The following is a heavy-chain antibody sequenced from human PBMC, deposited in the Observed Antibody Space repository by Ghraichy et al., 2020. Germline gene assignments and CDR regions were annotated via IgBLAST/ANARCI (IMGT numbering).Heavy chain of an antibody. CDR3: AREKRFDRNFDY. D-gene: IGHD3-9*01. Sequence: SETLSLTCTVSGDSISSSNFYWSWIRQPPGKGLEWIGYIFYSGSTNYNPSLKSRVTISVDTSKNQFSLNLTSVIAADTAVYYCAREKRFDRNFDYWGPGTLVTVSS. J-gene: IGHJ4*02. CDR1: GDSISSSNFY. CDR2: IFYSGST. V-gene: IGHV4-61*01.